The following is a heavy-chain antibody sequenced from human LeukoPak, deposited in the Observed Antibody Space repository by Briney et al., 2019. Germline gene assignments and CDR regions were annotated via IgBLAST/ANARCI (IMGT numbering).Heavy chain of an antibody. CDR3: AKEGVDLCFDY. CDR1: GFTFSSYA. CDR2: ISYDGSNK. V-gene: IGHV3-30*04. Sequence: PGRSLRLSCAASGFTFSSYAMYWVRQAPGKGLEWVAVISYDGSNKYYADSVKGRFTISRDNSKNTLYLQMNSLRAEDTAVYYCAKEGVDLCFDYWGQGTLVTVSS. J-gene: IGHJ4*02.